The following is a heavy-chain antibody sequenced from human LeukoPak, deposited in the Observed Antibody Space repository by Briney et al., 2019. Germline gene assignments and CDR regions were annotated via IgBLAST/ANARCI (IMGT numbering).Heavy chain of an antibody. CDR1: GGTFSSYA. Sequence: GSSVKVSCKASGGTFSSYAISWVRQAPGQGLEWMGGIIPIFGTANYAQKFQGRVTITADESTSTAYMELSSLRSEDTAVYYCARDQYYLDSSVLSGMDVWGQGTTVPASS. J-gene: IGHJ6*02. CDR3: ARDQYYLDSSVLSGMDV. CDR2: IIPIFGTA. V-gene: IGHV1-69*01. D-gene: IGHD3-22*01.